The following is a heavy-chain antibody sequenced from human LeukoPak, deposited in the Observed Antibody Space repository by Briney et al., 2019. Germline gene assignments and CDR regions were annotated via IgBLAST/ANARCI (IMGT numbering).Heavy chain of an antibody. CDR3: ATDLHKLLRVGGLGKGF. CDR1: GYMVVDLS. D-gene: IGHD1-26*01. V-gene: IGHV1-24*01. Sequence: ASVKVSCRVSGYMVVDLSIHWVRQAPGKGLEWMGGFDPAEKTTMYAQKFQGRVSMTEDTSTDTAYMELSGLRSEDTATYYCATDLHKLLRVGGLGKGFWGQGTLV. J-gene: IGHJ4*02. CDR2: FDPAEKTT.